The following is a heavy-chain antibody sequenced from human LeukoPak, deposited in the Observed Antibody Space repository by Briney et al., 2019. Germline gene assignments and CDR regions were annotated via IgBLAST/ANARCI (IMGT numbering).Heavy chain of an antibody. CDR3: VKEKVRFIVGAIPFVY. D-gene: IGHD1-26*01. J-gene: IGHJ4*02. Sequence: GGSLRLSCVASGFTFSSYAMSWVRQAPGKGLEWVSAISGSGGSTYSADSVKGRFTISRDNSKNTLYLQMNNLRAEDTAVYYCVKEKVRFIVGAIPFVYWGQGTLVTVSS. V-gene: IGHV3-23*01. CDR1: GFTFSSYA. CDR2: ISGSGGST.